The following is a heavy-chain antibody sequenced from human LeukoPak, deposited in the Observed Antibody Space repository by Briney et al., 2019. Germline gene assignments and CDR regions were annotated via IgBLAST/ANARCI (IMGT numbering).Heavy chain of an antibody. CDR1: GFTFTTYA. V-gene: IGHV3-23*01. Sequence: GGSLRLSCAASGFTFTTYALTWVGQAPGKGLEWVSAISGSGGSTYYADSVKGRFTISRDNSKTTVYLHMNSLRAEDTAVYYCARDSDSGYGPFASWGQGTLVTVSS. D-gene: IGHD5-12*01. J-gene: IGHJ4*02. CDR2: ISGSGGST. CDR3: ARDSDSGYGPFAS.